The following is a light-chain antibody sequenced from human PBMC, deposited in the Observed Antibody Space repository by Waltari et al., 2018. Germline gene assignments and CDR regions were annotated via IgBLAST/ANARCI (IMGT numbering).Light chain of an antibody. J-gene: IGKJ4*01. Sequence: IQMTQSPSSVSASVGDRVTITCRASQDISRWLAWYQQKPGEAPKVLIYAASSLQSGVPSRFSGSGSGTDFTFTISSLQPEDFATYYCQQANSFPLTFGGGTKVDIK. CDR1: QDISRW. CDR2: AAS. V-gene: IGKV1D-12*01. CDR3: QQANSFPLT.